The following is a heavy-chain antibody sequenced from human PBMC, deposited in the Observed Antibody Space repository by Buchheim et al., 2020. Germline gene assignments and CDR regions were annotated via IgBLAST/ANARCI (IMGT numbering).Heavy chain of an antibody. V-gene: IGHV3-49*04. J-gene: IGHJ6*02. CDR1: GFTFGDYA. D-gene: IGHD2-2*01. CDR2: IRSKAYGGTT. Sequence: EVQLVESGGGLVQPGRSLRLSCTASGFTFGDYAMSWVRQAPGKGLEWVGFIRSKAYGGTTEYAASVKGRFTISRDDSKSIAYLQMNSLKTEDTAVYYCTRVRGFSTKAAYGMDVWGQGTT. CDR3: TRVRGFSTKAAYGMDV.